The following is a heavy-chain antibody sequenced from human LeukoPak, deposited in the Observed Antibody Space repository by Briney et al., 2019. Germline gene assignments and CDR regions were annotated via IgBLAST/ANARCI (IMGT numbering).Heavy chain of an antibody. CDR3: ARSPAAAVNRGDY. J-gene: IGHJ4*02. CDR1: GYTFTTYS. Sequence: GASVKVSCKASGYTFTTYSISWVRQAPGQGLEWMGWIRAYNGNTNYAQNVQGRVTMTTDTATSTAYMGLTSLRSDDTAVYYCARSPAAAVNRGDYWGQGALVTVSS. V-gene: IGHV1-18*01. CDR2: IRAYNGNT. D-gene: IGHD6-13*01.